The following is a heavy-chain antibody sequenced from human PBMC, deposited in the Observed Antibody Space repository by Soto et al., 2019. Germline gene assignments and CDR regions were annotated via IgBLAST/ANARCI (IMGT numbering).Heavy chain of an antibody. J-gene: IGHJ4*02. CDR3: ARYDYGSGNDYNIDY. D-gene: IGHD3-10*01. CDR2: IHHGGST. CDR1: GASISSINW. Sequence: QVQLREAGPGLVKPSGTLSLTCAVSGASISSINWWSWVRQAPGKGPEWIGEIHHGGSTNYNPSLESRVTISVDKSKNKFSLKLTSVTAADTAVYYCARYDYGSGNDYNIDYWGQGTLVTVSS. V-gene: IGHV4-4*02.